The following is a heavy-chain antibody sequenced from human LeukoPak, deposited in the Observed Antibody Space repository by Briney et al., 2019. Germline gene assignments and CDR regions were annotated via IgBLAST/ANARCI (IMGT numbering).Heavy chain of an antibody. J-gene: IGHJ4*02. CDR3: TRGPYYGSGSYYDY. D-gene: IGHD3-10*01. CDR1: GGSISGYY. V-gene: IGHV4-59*12. Sequence: SETLSLTCTISGGSISGYYWSWIRQPPGKGLEWIGYIYDSGSTNYNPSLRSRVTISLDTSKNQFSLKLRSLTAADTAVYYCTRGPYYGSGSYYDYWGQGTLVTVSS. CDR2: IYDSGST.